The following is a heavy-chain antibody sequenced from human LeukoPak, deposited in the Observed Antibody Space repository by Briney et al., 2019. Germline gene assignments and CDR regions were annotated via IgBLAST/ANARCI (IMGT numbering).Heavy chain of an antibody. D-gene: IGHD3-10*01. CDR3: ARLAKAYGSGSFWFDP. CDR1: GYSISSGYY. CDR2: IYYSGST. J-gene: IGHJ5*02. V-gene: IGHV4-61*01. Sequence: SETRSLTCTVSGYSISSGYYWGWIRQPPGKGLEWIGYIYYSGSTNYSPSLKSRVTISVDTSKNQFSLKLSSVTAADTAVYYCARLAKAYGSGSFWFDPWGQGTLVTVSS.